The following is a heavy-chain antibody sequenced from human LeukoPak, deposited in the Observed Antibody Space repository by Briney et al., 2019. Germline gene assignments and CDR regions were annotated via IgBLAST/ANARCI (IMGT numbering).Heavy chain of an antibody. J-gene: IGHJ6*04. CDR3: ARDGTPIHSSGWVYMDV. CDR2: ISASGTLT. CDR1: GFIFGDYY. D-gene: IGHD6-25*01. V-gene: IGHV3-11*06. Sequence: GGSLRLSCAASGFIFGDYYMSWIRQAPGKGLEWISYISASGTLTHYADSMEGRFTISRDNTKNSLYLQMNSLRAEDTAVYYCARDGTPIHSSGWVYMDVWGKGTTVTISS.